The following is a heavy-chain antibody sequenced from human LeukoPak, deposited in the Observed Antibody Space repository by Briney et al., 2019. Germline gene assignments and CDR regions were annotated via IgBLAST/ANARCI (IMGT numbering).Heavy chain of an antibody. Sequence: GGSLRLSCAASGFTFSSYGMHWIRQAPGKGLEWVAVIWSDGSHKYYADPMKGRFTISRDNSENVLYLQMNSLRVEDTAVYYCASAAGAFDMWGQGTLVTVSS. V-gene: IGHV3-33*01. CDR3: ASAAGAFDM. CDR1: GFTFSSYG. CDR2: IWSDGSHK. D-gene: IGHD6-13*01. J-gene: IGHJ3*02.